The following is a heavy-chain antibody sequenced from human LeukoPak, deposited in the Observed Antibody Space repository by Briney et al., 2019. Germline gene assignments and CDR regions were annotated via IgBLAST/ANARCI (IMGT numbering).Heavy chain of an antibody. Sequence: SETLSLTCTVSGGSISSYYWSWIRQPPGKGLEWIGYIYYSGSTNYNPSLKSRVTISVDTSKNQFSLKLSSVTAADMAVYYCARRPYSSSWYYFDYWGQGTLVTVSS. V-gene: IGHV4-59*12. CDR2: IYYSGST. CDR1: GGSISSYY. D-gene: IGHD6-13*01. J-gene: IGHJ4*02. CDR3: ARRPYSSSWYYFDY.